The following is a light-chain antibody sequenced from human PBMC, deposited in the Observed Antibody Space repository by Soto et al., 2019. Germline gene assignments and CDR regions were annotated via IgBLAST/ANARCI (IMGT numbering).Light chain of an antibody. CDR1: QGIANF. J-gene: IGKJ3*01. CDR2: GAS. Sequence: IQLTQSPSSLSASVGDRVTISCRASQGIANFLGWYQQKPGKAPKLLIYGASTLQSGVPSRFSDSGSWTDFTLTISSLQPEDFATYYCQQLNSFPIPFGPGTKVDIK. CDR3: QQLNSFPIP. V-gene: IGKV1-9*01.